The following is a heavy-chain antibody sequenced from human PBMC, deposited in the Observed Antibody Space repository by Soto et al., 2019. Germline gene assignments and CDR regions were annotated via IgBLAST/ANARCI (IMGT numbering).Heavy chain of an antibody. CDR2: IYHTVTT. CDR3: GRTDTVGYYPH. D-gene: IGHD3-3*01. V-gene: IGHV4-38-2*01. CDR1: GDSITSICH. J-gene: IGHJ1*01. Sequence: SETLSLTCAVSGDSITSICHWAGIRQPPGRGLEWVASIYHTVTTYYNPSLKSRVTISIDTSKNHFSLNLRSVTAADSAVYYCGRTDTVGYYPHLGQGNLVTFSS.